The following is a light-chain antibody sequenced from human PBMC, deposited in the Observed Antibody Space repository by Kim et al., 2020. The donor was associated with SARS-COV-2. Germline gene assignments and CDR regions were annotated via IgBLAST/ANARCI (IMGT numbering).Light chain of an antibody. CDR2: LGS. V-gene: IGKV2-28*01. Sequence: EPASISCRSSQSLLHRNGYNYLDWYLQKPGQSPQLLIYLGSNRASGVPDNFSGSGSGTDFTLEISRVEAEDVGVYYCMQALQAPYSFGQGTKLEI. CDR3: MQALQAPYS. J-gene: IGKJ2*03. CDR1: QSLLHRNGYNY.